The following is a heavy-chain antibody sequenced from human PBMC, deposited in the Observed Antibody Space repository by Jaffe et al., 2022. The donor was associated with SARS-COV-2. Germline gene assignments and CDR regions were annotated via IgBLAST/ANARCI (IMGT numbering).Heavy chain of an antibody. J-gene: IGHJ6*02. CDR3: ARWAGDYDRRHYYYGMDV. V-gene: IGHV1-69*01. CDR2: IIPIFGTA. CDR1: GGTFSSYA. D-gene: IGHD3-22*01. Sequence: QVQLVQSGAEVKKPGSSVKVSCKASGGTFSSYAISWVRQAPGQGLEWMGGIIPIFGTANYAQKFQGRVTITADESTSTAYMELSSLRSEDTAVYYCARWAGDYDRRHYYYGMDVWGQGTTVTVSS.